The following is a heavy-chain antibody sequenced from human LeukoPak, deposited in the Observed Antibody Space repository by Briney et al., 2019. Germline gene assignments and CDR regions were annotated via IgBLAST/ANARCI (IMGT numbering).Heavy chain of an antibody. D-gene: IGHD6-13*01. CDR1: GFPFSSYW. CDR3: ARAEDGSSSWYTRYYYYYYMDV. J-gene: IGHJ6*03. V-gene: IGHV3-7*01. CDR2: IKQDGSEK. Sequence: PGGSLRLSCAASGFPFSSYWMSWVRQAPGKGLEWVANIKQDGSEKYYVDSVKGRFTISRDNAKNSLYLQMNSLRAEDTAVYYCARAEDGSSSWYTRYYYYYYMDVWGKGTTVTISS.